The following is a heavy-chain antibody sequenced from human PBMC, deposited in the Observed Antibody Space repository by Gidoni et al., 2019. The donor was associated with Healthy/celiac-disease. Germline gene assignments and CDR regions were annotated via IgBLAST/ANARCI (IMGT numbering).Heavy chain of an antibody. J-gene: IGHJ3*02. D-gene: IGHD2-21*02. CDR2: ISSSGSTI. V-gene: IGHV3-11*01. CDR1: GFTFSDYY. Sequence: QVQLVESGGGLVQPGGSVSLSCAASGFTFSDYYMSWIRQVPGKGLEWVSYISSSGSTIDDADCVKGRFTISRDNAKNSLYLQMNRLRAEYTAVYYCARGAYCGGDCYSRSDAFDIWGQGTMVTVSS. CDR3: ARGAYCGGDCYSRSDAFDI.